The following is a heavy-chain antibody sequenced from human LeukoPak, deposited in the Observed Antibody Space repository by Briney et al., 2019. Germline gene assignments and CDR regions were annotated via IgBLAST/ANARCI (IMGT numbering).Heavy chain of an antibody. D-gene: IGHD3-10*01. Sequence: PSETLSLTCAVSGYSISSSNWWGWIRQPPGKGLEWIGFIYYSGSIHYNPSLESRVTMSVDTSKNLFSLRLTSVTAVDTAVYYCARDPVRWPPGMDVWGQGTTVTVSS. CDR2: IYYSGSI. V-gene: IGHV4-28*03. CDR1: GYSISSSNW. J-gene: IGHJ6*02. CDR3: ARDPVRWPPGMDV.